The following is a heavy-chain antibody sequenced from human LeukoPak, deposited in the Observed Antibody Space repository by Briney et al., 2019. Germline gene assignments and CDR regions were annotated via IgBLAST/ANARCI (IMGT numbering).Heavy chain of an antibody. Sequence: GGSLRLSCAASGFTFDDYAMHWVRQAPGEGLEWVSGISWNSGSIGYADSVKGRFTISRDNSKNTLYLQMNSLRAEGTAVYYCARGEGRPYWYFDLWGGGTLDTVSS. J-gene: IGHJ2*01. CDR1: GFTFDDYA. V-gene: IGHV3-9*01. CDR3: ARGEGRPYWYFDL. D-gene: IGHD1-26*01. CDR2: ISWNSGSI.